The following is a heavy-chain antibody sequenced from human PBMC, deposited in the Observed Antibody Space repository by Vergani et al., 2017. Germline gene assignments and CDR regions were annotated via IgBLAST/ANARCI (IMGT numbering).Heavy chain of an antibody. V-gene: IGHV4-34*01. CDR1: GGYFSSDD. Sequence: QVHLQQWGKGLLKLSETLSLTCAVYGGYFSSDDWSWFRQPPGKGLEWVGEISHRGTTNDNPSLQRRITILLDSSKNHFSLRLRSMTAEDTATYYCARRILNGDWTVKPLFHPWGQGNLVTVSS. D-gene: IGHD3-9*01. J-gene: IGHJ5*02. CDR3: ARRILNGDWTVKPLFHP. CDR2: ISHRGTT.